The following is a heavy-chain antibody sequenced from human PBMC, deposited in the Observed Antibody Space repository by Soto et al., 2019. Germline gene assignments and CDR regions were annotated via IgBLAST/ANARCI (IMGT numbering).Heavy chain of an antibody. D-gene: IGHD4-4*01. CDR3: ARAQSHYQTYDH. Sequence: PSEPLSLICTLFVDPLSSYYCSCIRHPPGKGLEWIGYIYYSGSTTYNPSLRSRVTMWVDTSKNKFSLRLSSVTAADTAVYYCARAQSHYQTYDHWGQGSQGNVSS. V-gene: IGHV4-59*01. CDR1: VDPLSSYY. CDR2: IYYSGST. J-gene: IGHJ4*02.